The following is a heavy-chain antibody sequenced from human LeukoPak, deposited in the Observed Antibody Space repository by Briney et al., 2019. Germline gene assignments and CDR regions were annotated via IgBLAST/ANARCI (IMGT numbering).Heavy chain of an antibody. CDR2: ISGSGGST. V-gene: IGHV3-23*01. D-gene: IGHD3-22*01. CDR1: GFTFSSYA. Sequence: PGGSLRLSCAASGFTFSSYAMSWVRQAPGKGLEGVSAISGSGGSTYYADSVKGRFTISRDNSKNTLYLQMNSLRAEDTAVYYCAKDRSYYYDSSGYPHFWGQGTMVTVSS. CDR3: AKDRSYYYDSSGYPHF. J-gene: IGHJ3*01.